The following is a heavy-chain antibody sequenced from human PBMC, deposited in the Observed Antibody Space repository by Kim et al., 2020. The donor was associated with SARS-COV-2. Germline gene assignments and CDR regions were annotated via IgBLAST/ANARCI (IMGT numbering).Heavy chain of an antibody. V-gene: IGHV1-18*01. CDR1: GYTFTSYG. D-gene: IGHD6-13*01. CDR2: ISAYNGNT. J-gene: IGHJ4*02. CDR3: ARMIAAAGYYFYC. Sequence: ASVKVSCKASGYTFTSYGISWVRQAPGQGLEWMGWISAYNGNTNYSQNLQGRVTMTTDTSTSTAYMELRSLRSDDTAVYCCARMIAAAGYYFYCWGQGTLVTVSP.